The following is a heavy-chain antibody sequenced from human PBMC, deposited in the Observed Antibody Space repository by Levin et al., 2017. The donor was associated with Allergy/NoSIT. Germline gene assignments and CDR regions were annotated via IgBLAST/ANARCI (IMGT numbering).Heavy chain of an antibody. CDR2: IWHDGSQK. Sequence: GGSLRLSCAASGFSFKSYGIHWVRQVPGKGLEWVGFIWHDGSQKDYAESVKGRFTISRDNAQNMLSLQMNSLTVEDTAVYHCARIPGSPTQWAVVNDAFDIWGRGTTVTVSS. CDR3: ARIPGSPTQWAVVNDAFDI. J-gene: IGHJ3*02. CDR1: GFSFKSYG. V-gene: IGHV3-33*01. D-gene: IGHD1-26*01.